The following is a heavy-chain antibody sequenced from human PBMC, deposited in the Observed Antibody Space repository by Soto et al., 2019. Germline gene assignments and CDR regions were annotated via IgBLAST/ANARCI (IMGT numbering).Heavy chain of an antibody. CDR2: INAGNGAT. Sequence: ASVKVSCKASGYTFTTYAMHWVRQAPGQRLEWMGWINAGNGATKYSQNFQDRVTIARDTSANTAFMELSSLRSEDTAVYYCARGSAAAGPYYFDYWAQGXXVTV. V-gene: IGHV1-3*01. CDR3: ARGSAAAGPYYFDY. D-gene: IGHD6-13*01. J-gene: IGHJ4*02. CDR1: GYTFTTYA.